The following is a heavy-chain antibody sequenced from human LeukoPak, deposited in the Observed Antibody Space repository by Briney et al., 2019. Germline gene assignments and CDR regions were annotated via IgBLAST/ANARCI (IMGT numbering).Heavy chain of an antibody. V-gene: IGHV1-2*02. Sequence: GASVKVSCKASGYTFTGYYMHWVRQAPGQGLEWMGWINPNSGGTNYAQKFQGRVTMTRDTSISTAYMELSRLRSDDTAVYYCARDLGGYSYGSDYWGQETLVTVSS. CDR3: ARDLGGYSYGSDY. J-gene: IGHJ4*02. D-gene: IGHD5-18*01. CDR2: INPNSGGT. CDR1: GYTFTGYY.